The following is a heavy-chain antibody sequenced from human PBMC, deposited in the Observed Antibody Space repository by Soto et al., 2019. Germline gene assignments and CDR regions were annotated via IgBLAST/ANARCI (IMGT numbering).Heavy chain of an antibody. CDR3: AHSGYYDSSGYYYPHYYYYGMDV. Sequence: QITLKESGPPLVKPTQTLTLTCTFSGFSLSTSGVGVGWIRQPPGKALEWLALIYWDDDKRYSPSLKSRLTITKDTSKNQVVLTMTNMDPVDTATYYCAHSGYYDSSGYYYPHYYYYGMDVWGQGTTVTVSS. CDR2: IYWDDDK. D-gene: IGHD3-22*01. V-gene: IGHV2-5*02. CDR1: GFSLSTSGVG. J-gene: IGHJ6*02.